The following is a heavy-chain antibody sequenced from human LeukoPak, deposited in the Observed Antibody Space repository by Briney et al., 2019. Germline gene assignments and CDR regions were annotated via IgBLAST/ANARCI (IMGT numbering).Heavy chain of an antibody. J-gene: IGHJ4*02. CDR2: IYYSGST. Sequence: SETLSLTCTVSGGSISSYYWSWIRQPPGKGLEWIGYIYYSGSTNYNPSLKSRVTISVDTSKNQFSLKLSSVTAADTAVYYCARVELLAPARGIVVPIFDYWGQGTLVTVSS. CDR1: GGSISSYY. D-gene: IGHD2-21*01. CDR3: ARVELLAPARGIVVPIFDY. V-gene: IGHV4-59*01.